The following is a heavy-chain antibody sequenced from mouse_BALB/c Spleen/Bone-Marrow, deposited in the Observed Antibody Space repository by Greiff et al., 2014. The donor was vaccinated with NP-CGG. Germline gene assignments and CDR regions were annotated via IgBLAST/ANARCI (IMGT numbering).Heavy chain of an antibody. J-gene: IGHJ2*01. CDR2: INPGSGST. Sequence: VKLMESGAELVRPRTSVKVSCKASGYAFTDYLMEWLKQRPGQGLEWIGVINPGSGSTNYNEKFKDKATLTADKSSSTAYMQLSSLTSDDSAVYFCARYDGYFDYWGQGTILTVSS. V-gene: IGHV1-54*01. CDR1: GYAFTDYL. CDR3: ARYDGYFDY. D-gene: IGHD2-3*01.